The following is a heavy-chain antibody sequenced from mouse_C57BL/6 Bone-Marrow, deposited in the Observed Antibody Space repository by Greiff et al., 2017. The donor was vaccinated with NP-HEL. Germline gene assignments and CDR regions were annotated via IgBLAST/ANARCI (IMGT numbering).Heavy chain of an antibody. CDR2: IYPGDGDT. D-gene: IGHD2-1*01. CDR1: GYAFSSSW. CDR3: ARGDYGNFDY. Sequence: VQLQQSGPELVKPGASVKISCKASGYAFSSSWMNWVQQRPGKGLEWIGRIYPGDGDTNYNGKFKGKATLTADKSSSTAYMQLSSLTSEDSAVYFCARGDYGNFDYWGQGTTLTVSS. J-gene: IGHJ2*01. V-gene: IGHV1-82*01.